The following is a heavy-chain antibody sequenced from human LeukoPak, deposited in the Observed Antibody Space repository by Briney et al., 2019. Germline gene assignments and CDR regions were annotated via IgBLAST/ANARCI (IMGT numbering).Heavy chain of an antibody. D-gene: IGHD6-13*01. CDR2: TYYRSEWYN. V-gene: IGHV6-1*01. Sequence: SQTLSLTCAISGDSVSSNSATWNWIRQSPSRGLEWLGRTYYRSEWYNDYAVSVKSRITINPDTSKNQFSLQLKSVTPEDTAVYYCARESEQQLESWYFDYWGQGTLVTVSS. CDR3: ARESEQQLESWYFDY. J-gene: IGHJ4*02. CDR1: GDSVSSNSAT.